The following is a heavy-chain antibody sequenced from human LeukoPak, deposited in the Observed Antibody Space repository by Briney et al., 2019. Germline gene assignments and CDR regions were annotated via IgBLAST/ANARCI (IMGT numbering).Heavy chain of an antibody. J-gene: IGHJ4*02. CDR3: AREGATIHAGLHY. CDR2: INPSGGST. V-gene: IGHV1-46*01. CDR1: GYTFTSYY. D-gene: IGHD1-26*01. Sequence: ASVKLSCKASGYTFTSYYMHWVRQAPGQGLEWMGIINPSGGSTSYAQTFQGRVTMTRDTSTSTVYMELSSLRSEDTAVYYCAREGATIHAGLHYWGQGTLVTVSS.